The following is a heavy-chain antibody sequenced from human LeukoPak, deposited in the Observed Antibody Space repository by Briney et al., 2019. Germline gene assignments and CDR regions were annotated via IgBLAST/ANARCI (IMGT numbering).Heavy chain of an antibody. CDR2: INHSGST. CDR3: ARRRFTMVRGAHFDY. D-gene: IGHD3-10*01. CDR1: GGSFSGYY. V-gene: IGHV4-34*01. Sequence: SETLSLTCAVYGGSFSGYYWSWIRQPPGKGLEWIGEINHSGSTNYNPSLKSRVTISVDTSKNQFSLKLSSVTAADTAVYYCARRRFTMVRGAHFDYWGQGTLATVSS. J-gene: IGHJ4*02.